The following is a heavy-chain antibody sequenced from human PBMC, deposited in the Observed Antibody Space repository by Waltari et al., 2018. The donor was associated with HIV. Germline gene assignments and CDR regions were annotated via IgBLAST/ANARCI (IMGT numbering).Heavy chain of an antibody. CDR1: GFTFSNAW. Sequence: EVQLVESGGGLVKPGGSLRLSCAASGFTFSNAWMSWVRQAPGKGLEWVGRIKSKTDGGTKDYAAPVKGRFTISREDSKNTLYLQMNSLKTEDTAVYYCTPPLTYCGGDCYHFCGQGTLVTVSS. J-gene: IGHJ1*01. CDR2: IKSKTDGGTK. D-gene: IGHD2-21*02. V-gene: IGHV3-15*01. CDR3: TPPLTYCGGDCYHF.